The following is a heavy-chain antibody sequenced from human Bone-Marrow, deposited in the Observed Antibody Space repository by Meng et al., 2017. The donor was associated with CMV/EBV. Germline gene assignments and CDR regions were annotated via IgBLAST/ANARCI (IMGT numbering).Heavy chain of an antibody. V-gene: IGHV3-23*01. CDR1: GFTFSSYA. CDR2: ISGSGGST. J-gene: IGHJ4*02. D-gene: IGHD2-2*02. CDR3: AKDPPNPYCSSTSCYSGY. Sequence: GESLKISCAASGFTFSSYAMSWVRQAPEKGLEWVSAISGSGGSTYYADSVKGRFTISRDNSKNTLYLQMNSLRAEDTAVYYCAKDPPNPYCSSTSCYSGYWGQGTLVTVSS.